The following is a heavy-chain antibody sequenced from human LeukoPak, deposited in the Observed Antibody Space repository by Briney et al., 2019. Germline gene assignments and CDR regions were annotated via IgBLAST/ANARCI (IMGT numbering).Heavy chain of an antibody. V-gene: IGHV3-11*06. CDR3: ARGHYGLDV. Sequence: GGSLRLSCAASGFTFSDHYMSWIRQAPGKGLEWVSYIGTSNSYTNYADSVKGRFSISRDSADNSLYLQMNSLRAEDTAVYYCARGHYGLDVWGQGTTVTVSS. CDR1: GFTFSDHY. J-gene: IGHJ6*02. D-gene: IGHD3-10*01. CDR2: IGTSNSYT.